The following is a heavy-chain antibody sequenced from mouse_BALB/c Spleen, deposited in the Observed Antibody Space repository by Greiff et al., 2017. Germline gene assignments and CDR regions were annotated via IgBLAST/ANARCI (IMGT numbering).Heavy chain of an antibody. CDR1: GFTFSNYW. V-gene: IGHV6-6*02. J-gene: IGHJ4*01. CDR2: IRLKSNNYAT. Sequence: EVQVVESGGGLVQPGGSMKLSCVASGFTFSNYWMNWVRQSPEKGLEWVAEIRLKSNNYATHYAESVKGRFTISRDDSKSSVYLQMNNLRAEDTGIYYCTSGGAYYAMDYWGQGTSVTVSS. CDR3: TSGGAYYAMDY.